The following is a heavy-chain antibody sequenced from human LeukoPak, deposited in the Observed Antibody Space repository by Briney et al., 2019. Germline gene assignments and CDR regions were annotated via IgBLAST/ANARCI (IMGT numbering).Heavy chain of an antibody. CDR1: GFTFGDYA. CDR2: IRSKAYGGTT. V-gene: IGHV3-49*04. Sequence: GGSLRLSCTASGFTFGDYAMSWVRQAPGEGLELVGFIRSKAYGGTTEYAASVKGRFTISRDDSKSIACLQMNSLKTEDTAEYYCTRGRSKYYYDSSGYLDHWGQGILVTVSS. D-gene: IGHD3-22*01. J-gene: IGHJ4*02. CDR3: TRGRSKYYYDSSGYLDH.